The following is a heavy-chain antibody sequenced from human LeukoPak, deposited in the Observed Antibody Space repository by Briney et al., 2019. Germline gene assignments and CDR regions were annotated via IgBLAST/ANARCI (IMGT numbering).Heavy chain of an antibody. V-gene: IGHV4-39*07. J-gene: IGHJ4*02. D-gene: IGHD5-18*01. Sequence: PSETLSLTCTVSGGSISSSSYYWGWIRQPPGKGLEWIGSIYYSGSTNYNPSLKSRVTISVDTSKNQFSLKLSSVTAADTAVYYCARDQGYGQRTFDYWGQGTLVTVSS. CDR2: IYYSGST. CDR1: GGSISSSSYY. CDR3: ARDQGYGQRTFDY.